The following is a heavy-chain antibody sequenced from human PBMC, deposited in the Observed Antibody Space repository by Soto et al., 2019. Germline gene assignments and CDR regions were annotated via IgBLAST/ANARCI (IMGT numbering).Heavy chain of an antibody. V-gene: IGHV4-31*01. J-gene: IGHJ5*02. CDR2: IYFSGTT. CDR3: ARRDRSGFSYWLDT. D-gene: IGHD3-22*01. Sequence: QVQLQESXPGLVKPSQTLSLTCTVSGGSISSGDYYWSWIRQHPGKGLEWIGTIYFSGTTYYNPSIKSLVTISVDTSKSQFSLKLSSVTAADTAVYYCARRDRSGFSYWLDTWGQGTLVTVSS. CDR1: GGSISSGDYY.